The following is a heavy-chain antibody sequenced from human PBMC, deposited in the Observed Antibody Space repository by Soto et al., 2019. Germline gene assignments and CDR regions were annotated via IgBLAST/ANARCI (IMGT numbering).Heavy chain of an antibody. Sequence: SETLSLTCTVSGGSISSYYWSWIRQPPGKGLEWIGYIYYSGSTNYNPSLKRRVTISVDTPKNQFSLKLSSVTAADTAVYYCARPNTYYYGSGSYAFDIWGQGTMVTVSS. CDR3: ARPNTYYYGSGSYAFDI. V-gene: IGHV4-59*08. D-gene: IGHD3-10*01. CDR2: IYYSGST. CDR1: GGSISSYY. J-gene: IGHJ3*02.